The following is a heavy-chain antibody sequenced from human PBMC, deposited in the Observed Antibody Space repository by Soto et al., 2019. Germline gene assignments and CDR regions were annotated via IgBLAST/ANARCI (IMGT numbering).Heavy chain of an antibody. CDR2: MNNDGSYI. D-gene: IGHD3-10*01. V-gene: IGHV3-74*01. CDR3: AKVGMVRAFDI. Sequence: GGSLRLSCAASGFTFSSYWMYWVRQAPGKGLEWVSHMNNDGSYIIYAESVKGRFTFSRDNAKNTLYLQMNSLRAEDTALYYCAKVGMVRAFDIWGQGTMVTVSS. CDR1: GFTFSSYW. J-gene: IGHJ3*02.